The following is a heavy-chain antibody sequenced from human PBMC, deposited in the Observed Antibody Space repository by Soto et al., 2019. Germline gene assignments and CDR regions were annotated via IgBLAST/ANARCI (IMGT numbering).Heavy chain of an antibody. D-gene: IGHD3-9*01. Sequence: KGLERVSYISSSGSTIYYADSVKGRFTISRDNAKKSLYLQMKSLRDEDTAVYYCFFFQAEDGIRDCSTVSAFLLNRSSDL. V-gene: IGHV3-11*04. CDR2: ISSSGSTI. J-gene: IGHJ2*01. CDR3: FFFQAEDGIRDCSTVSAFLLNRSSDL.